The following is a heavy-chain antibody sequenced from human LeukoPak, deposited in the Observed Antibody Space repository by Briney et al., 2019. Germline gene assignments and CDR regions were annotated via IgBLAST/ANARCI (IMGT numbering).Heavy chain of an antibody. D-gene: IGHD3-3*01. V-gene: IGHV3-30-3*01. J-gene: IGHJ4*02. CDR1: GFTFSSYA. CDR2: MSYDGSNK. Sequence: GGSLRLSCAASGFTFSSYAMHWVRQAPGKGLEWVAVMSYDGSNKYYADSVKGRFTISRDNSKNTLYQQMNSLRAEDTAVYYCARDKADFWSGLDYWGQGTLVTVSS. CDR3: ARDKADFWSGLDY.